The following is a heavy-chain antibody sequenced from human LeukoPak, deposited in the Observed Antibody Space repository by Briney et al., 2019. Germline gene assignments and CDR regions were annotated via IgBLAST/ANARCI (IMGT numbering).Heavy chain of an antibody. CDR2: SYFTGNP. V-gene: IGHV4-59*08. D-gene: IGHD4-23*01. Sequence: PSETLSLTCTVSGSIISYYWTWIRQPPGKGLEWIGHSYFTGNPNYNPSLKSRVTISVDPPKNQFSLKLTSVTAADTAVYYCAGLRSTVAWASFDYWGQGILVTVSS. J-gene: IGHJ4*02. CDR3: AGLRSTVAWASFDY. CDR1: GSIISYY.